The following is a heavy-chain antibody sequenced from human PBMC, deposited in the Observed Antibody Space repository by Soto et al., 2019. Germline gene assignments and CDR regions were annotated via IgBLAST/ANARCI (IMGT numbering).Heavy chain of an antibody. V-gene: IGHV3-30-3*01. J-gene: IGHJ6*02. D-gene: IGHD3-3*01. CDR1: GFTFSSYA. CDR3: ARHRRFLRSHGMDV. CDR2: ISYDGSNK. Sequence: ALRLSCAASGFTFSSYAMHWVRQAPGKGLEWVAVISYDGSNKYYADSVKGRFTISRDNSKNTLYLQMNSLRAEDTAVYYCARHRRFLRSHGMDVWGQGTTVTVSS.